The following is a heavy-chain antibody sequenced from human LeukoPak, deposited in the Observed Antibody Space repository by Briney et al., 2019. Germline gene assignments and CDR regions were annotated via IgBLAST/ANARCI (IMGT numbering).Heavy chain of an antibody. D-gene: IGHD3-10*01. CDR3: ARMVRGVIDAFEI. Sequence: SETLSLTCTVSGGSISSYYWSWIRQPPGKGLEWIAYIYYSGTTKYNASLKSRVTMSVDTSKNQFSLKLSSVTAADTAVYYYARMVRGVIDAFEIWGQGTMVTVSS. CDR2: IYYSGTT. V-gene: IGHV4-59*01. J-gene: IGHJ3*02. CDR1: GGSISSYY.